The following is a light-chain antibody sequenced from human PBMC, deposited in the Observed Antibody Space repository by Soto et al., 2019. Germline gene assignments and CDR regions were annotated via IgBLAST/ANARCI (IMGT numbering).Light chain of an antibody. CDR1: QSVSSN. Sequence: EIVMTQSPAPLSVSPGERAPLSCRASQSVSSNLAWYQQNPGQAPRPLIYGASTRATGIPARFSGSGSGTEFTLTISSLQSEYFAVYYCQQYNNWPPWTCGQGTKVEIK. CDR2: GAS. J-gene: IGKJ1*01. V-gene: IGKV3-15*01. CDR3: QQYNNWPPWT.